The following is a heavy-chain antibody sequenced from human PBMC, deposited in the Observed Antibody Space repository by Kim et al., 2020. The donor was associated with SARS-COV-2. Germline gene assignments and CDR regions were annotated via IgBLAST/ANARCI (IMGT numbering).Heavy chain of an antibody. Sequence: GGSLRLSCAASGFTFSSYGMHWVRQAPGKGLEWVAVISYDGSNKYYADSVKGRFTISRDNSENTLYLQMNSLRAEDTAVYYCAKEGYYYGSGSPFFDYWGQGTLVTVSS. D-gene: IGHD3-10*01. CDR3: AKEGYYYGSGSPFFDY. J-gene: IGHJ4*02. CDR2: ISYDGSNK. CDR1: GFTFSSYG. V-gene: IGHV3-30*18.